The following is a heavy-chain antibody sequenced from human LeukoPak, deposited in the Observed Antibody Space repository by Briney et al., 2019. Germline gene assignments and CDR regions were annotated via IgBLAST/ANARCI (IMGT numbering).Heavy chain of an antibody. Sequence: GGSLRLSCAASGFTFSSYAMHWVRQAPGKGLEWVAFIRYDGSNKYYADSVKGRFTISRDNSKNTLYLQMNSLRAEDTAVYYCARGAESITMVRGVIQILNWFDPWGQGTLVTVSS. CDR3: ARGAESITMVRGVIQILNWFDP. CDR2: IRYDGSNK. V-gene: IGHV3-30*02. CDR1: GFTFSSYA. J-gene: IGHJ5*02. D-gene: IGHD3-10*01.